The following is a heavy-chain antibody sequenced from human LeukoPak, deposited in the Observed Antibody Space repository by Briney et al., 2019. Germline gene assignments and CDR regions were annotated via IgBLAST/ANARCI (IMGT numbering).Heavy chain of an antibody. CDR1: GGSISSSNW. CDR2: IYHSGST. V-gene: IGHV4-4*02. D-gene: IGHD6-13*01. Sequence: SETLSLTCAVSGGSISSSNWWSWVRQPPGKGLEWIGEIYHSGSTNYNPSLKSRVTMSVDTSKNQFSLKLSSVTAADTAVYYCARDSDYSSSWYFRFDPWGQGTVVTVSS. CDR3: ARDSDYSSSWYFRFDP. J-gene: IGHJ5*02.